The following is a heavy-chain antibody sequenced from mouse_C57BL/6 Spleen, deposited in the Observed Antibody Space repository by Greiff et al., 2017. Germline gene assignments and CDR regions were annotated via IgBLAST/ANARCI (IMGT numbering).Heavy chain of an antibody. Sequence: QVQLQQPGAELVMPGASVKLSCKASGYTFTSYWMHWVKQRPGQGLEWLGEIDPSDSYTNYNQKFKGKSTLTVDKSSSTAYMQLSSLTSEDSAVYYCARPRYYSKGDAWFAYWGQGTLVTVSA. CDR1: GYTFTSYW. CDR2: IDPSDSYT. CDR3: ARPRYYSKGDAWFAY. D-gene: IGHD2-5*01. J-gene: IGHJ3*01. V-gene: IGHV1-69*01.